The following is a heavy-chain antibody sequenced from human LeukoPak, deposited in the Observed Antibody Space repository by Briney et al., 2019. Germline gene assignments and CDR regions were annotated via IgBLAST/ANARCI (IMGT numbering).Heavy chain of an antibody. D-gene: IGHD5-18*01. CDR2: INHSGST. V-gene: IGHV4-34*01. CDR3: ARENRVDADTAMVHFDY. Sequence: SETLSLTCAVYGGSFSGYYWSWIRQPPGKGLEWIGEINHSGSTNYNPSLKSRVTISVDTSKNQFSLKLSSVTAADTAVCYCARENRVDADTAMVHFDYWGQGTLVTVSS. CDR1: GGSFSGYY. J-gene: IGHJ4*02.